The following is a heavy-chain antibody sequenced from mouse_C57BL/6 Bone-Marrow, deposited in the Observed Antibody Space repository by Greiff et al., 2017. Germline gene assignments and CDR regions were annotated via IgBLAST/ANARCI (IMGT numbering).Heavy chain of an antibody. CDR3: ERDNGYYDLDY. V-gene: IGHV5-16*01. Sequence: EVKVEESEGGLVQPGSSMKLSCTASGFTFSDYYMAWVRQVPEKGLEWVGNINYDGSSTYYLDYLKNRFIISRDNAKTIRYLQMSSLKSEDIATYYYERDNGYYDLDYWGQGTSVTVTA. J-gene: IGHJ4*01. CDR1: GFTFSDYY. CDR2: INYDGSST.